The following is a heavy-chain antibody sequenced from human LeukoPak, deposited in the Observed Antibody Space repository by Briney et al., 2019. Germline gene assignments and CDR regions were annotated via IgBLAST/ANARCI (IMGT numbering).Heavy chain of an antibody. Sequence: GGSLRLSCAASGFTFSSYGMHGVRQAPGKGLEWVAFIRYDGSNKYYADSVKGRFTISRDNSKNTLYLQMNSLRAEDTAVYYCAKDFVLMVYARSYYFDYWGQGTLVTVSS. V-gene: IGHV3-30*02. J-gene: IGHJ4*02. CDR1: GFTFSSYG. CDR2: IRYDGSNK. CDR3: AKDFVLMVYARSYYFDY. D-gene: IGHD2-8*01.